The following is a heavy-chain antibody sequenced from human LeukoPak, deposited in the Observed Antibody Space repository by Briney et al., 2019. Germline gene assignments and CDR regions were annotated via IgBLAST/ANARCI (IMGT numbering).Heavy chain of an antibody. CDR1: GLTFNTYF. D-gene: IGHD3-22*01. CDR3: ARDSYYDSSDYYPCFDY. Sequence: GGSLRLSCAASGLTFNTYFMNWVRQAPGKGLEWVAYISSSSSYIYYADSVKGRFTISRDNAKNSLYLQMNNLRAEDTAVYYCARDSYYDSSDYYPCFDYWGQGTLVTVSS. V-gene: IGHV3-21*01. CDR2: ISSSSSYI. J-gene: IGHJ4*02.